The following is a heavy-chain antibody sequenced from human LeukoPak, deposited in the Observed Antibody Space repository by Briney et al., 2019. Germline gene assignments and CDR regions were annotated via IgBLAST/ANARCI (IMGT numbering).Heavy chain of an antibody. J-gene: IGHJ4*02. V-gene: IGHV4-34*01. CDR3: ARGGGSYGGYYFDY. CDR2: INHSGST. Sequence: SETLSLTCGVYGGSFSGYYWSWIRQAPGKGLEWIGEINHSGSTNYNPSLKSRVTISVDTSKNQFSLNLSSVTAADTAVYYCARGGGSYGGYYFDYWGQGTLVTVSS. CDR1: GGSFSGYY. D-gene: IGHD1-26*01.